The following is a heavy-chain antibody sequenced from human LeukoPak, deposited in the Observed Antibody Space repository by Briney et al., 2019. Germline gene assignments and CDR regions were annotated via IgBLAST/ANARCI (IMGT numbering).Heavy chain of an antibody. V-gene: IGHV1-8*01. CDR2: MNPNSGNT. J-gene: IGHJ5*02. CDR3: ARGTSRMVRGVISNWFDP. Sequence: RASVKVSCKASGYTFTSYDINWVRQATGQGLEWMGWMNPNSGNTGYAQKFQGRVTMTRNTSISTAYMELSSLRSEDTAVYYCARGTSRMVRGVISNWFDPWGQGTLVTVSS. CDR1: GYTFTSYD. D-gene: IGHD3-10*01.